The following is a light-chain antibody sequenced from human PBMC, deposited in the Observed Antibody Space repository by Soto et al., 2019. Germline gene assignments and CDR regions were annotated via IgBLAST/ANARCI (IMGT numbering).Light chain of an antibody. Sequence: QSVPTQPPSASGSPGQSVTFSCTGTSSDVGGYNYVSWYQQYPGKAPKLMIYEDYKRHSGVPDRFSGSKSGNTASLTVSGLQPEDEADYYCSAYAGSSTWVFGGGTQLTVL. CDR2: EDY. CDR3: SAYAGSSTWV. V-gene: IGLV2-8*01. CDR1: SSDVGGYNY. J-gene: IGLJ2*01.